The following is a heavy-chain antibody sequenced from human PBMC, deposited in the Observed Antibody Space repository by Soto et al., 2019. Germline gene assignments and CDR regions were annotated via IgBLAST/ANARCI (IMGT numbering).Heavy chain of an antibody. D-gene: IGHD6-19*01. CDR3: AKGRGSGWAWYFDN. CDR1: GFTFKESA. V-gene: IGHV3-23*01. CDR2: ISDTGAST. Sequence: PGGSLRLSCKASGFTFKESAMNWVRQAPGKGLEGVASISDTGASTWYAESVRGRLSISRDNSKNTLYLQMNSLRGEDTAVYYCAKGRGSGWAWYFDNWGQGTLVTVS. J-gene: IGHJ4*02.